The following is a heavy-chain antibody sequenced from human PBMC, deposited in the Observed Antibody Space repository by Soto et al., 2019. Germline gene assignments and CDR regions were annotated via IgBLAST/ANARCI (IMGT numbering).Heavy chain of an antibody. V-gene: IGHV1-18*01. CDR3: ARAPVPPAVPGGNWFDP. J-gene: IGHJ5*02. CDR2: ISAYNGNT. CDR1: GYTFTSYG. D-gene: IGHD2-2*01. Sequence: ASVKVSCKASGYTFTSYGISWVRQAPGQGLEWMGWISAYNGNTNYAQKLQGRVTMTTDTSTSTAYMELRSLRSDDTAVYYCARAPVPPAVPGGNWFDPWGQGTLVTVSS.